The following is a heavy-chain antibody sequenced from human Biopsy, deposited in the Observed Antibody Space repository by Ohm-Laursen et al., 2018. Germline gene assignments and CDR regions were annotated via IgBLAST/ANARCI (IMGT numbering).Heavy chain of an antibody. V-gene: IGHV3-9*01. CDR3: VRSLRNYDFLDS. CDR2: LTWNSGTI. Sequence: SLRLSCTASGFNFDDYAMHWTRQGPGKGLEWVAGLTWNSGTIAYAGPVRGRFTISRDNAKNSLYLQMNNLTSEDTALYYCVRSLRNYDFLDSWGQGTLVSVSS. J-gene: IGHJ4*02. CDR1: GFNFDDYA. D-gene: IGHD3-16*01.